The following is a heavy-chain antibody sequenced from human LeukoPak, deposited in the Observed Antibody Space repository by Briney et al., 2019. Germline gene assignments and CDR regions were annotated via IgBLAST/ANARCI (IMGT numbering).Heavy chain of an antibody. D-gene: IGHD5-18*01. CDR1: GFTFNNYW. CDR3: ARGGIGYSHGCAF. Sequence: GGSLRLSCAASGFTFNNYWMHWVRQAPGKGLVWVSRISSEGSSTSYADSVKGRFTISRDNAKNTLYLQMNSLRAEDTAVYYCARGGIGYSHGCAFWGQGTLVTVSS. CDR2: ISSEGSST. V-gene: IGHV3-74*01. J-gene: IGHJ4*02.